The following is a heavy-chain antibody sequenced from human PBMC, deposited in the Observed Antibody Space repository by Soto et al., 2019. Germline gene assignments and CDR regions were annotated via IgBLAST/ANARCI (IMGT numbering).Heavy chain of an antibody. J-gene: IGHJ3*02. CDR2: LDHTGST. V-gene: IGHV4-34*02. CDR1: GGSFSGYY. D-gene: IGHD2-15*01. CDR3: ARGDGKWLQYWAFDI. Sequence: QVQLQQRGAGLLKPSETLSLTCGVYGGSFSGYYWTWIRQPPGKGLEWIGELDHTGSTNYNPSLKSRVTMSVDMSNNQFSLKMTSVTAADTAMYYCARGDGKWLQYWAFDIWGQGTVVTVSS.